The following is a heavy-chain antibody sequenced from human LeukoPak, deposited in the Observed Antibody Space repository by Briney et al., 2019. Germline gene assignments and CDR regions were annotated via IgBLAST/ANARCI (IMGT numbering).Heavy chain of an antibody. V-gene: IGHV1-2*02. J-gene: IGHJ3*02. D-gene: IGHD3-22*01. CDR3: ARDSSGYFHAFDI. CDR2: INPNSGGT. CDR1: GYTFTGYY. Sequence: GASVKVSRKASGYTFTGYYMHWVRQAPGQGLEWMGWINPNSGGTNYAQKFQGRVTMTRDTSISTAYMELSRLRSDDTAVYYCARDSSGYFHAFDIWGQGTTVTVSS.